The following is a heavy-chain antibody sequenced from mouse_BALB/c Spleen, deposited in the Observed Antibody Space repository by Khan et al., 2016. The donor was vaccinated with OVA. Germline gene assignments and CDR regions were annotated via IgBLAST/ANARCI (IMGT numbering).Heavy chain of an antibody. V-gene: IGHV2-2*02. J-gene: IGHJ3*01. Sequence: VQLQQSGPGLVQPSQSLSITCTVSGFSLTTYGVHWVRQSPGKGLEWLGVIWSGGSTDYNAAFISRLSISKDNSKSKVFFKMNSLQANDTAIYDCARNYDYDEGLAYWGQGTLVTVSA. CDR2: IWSGGST. CDR3: ARNYDYDEGLAY. CDR1: GFSLTTYG. D-gene: IGHD2-4*01.